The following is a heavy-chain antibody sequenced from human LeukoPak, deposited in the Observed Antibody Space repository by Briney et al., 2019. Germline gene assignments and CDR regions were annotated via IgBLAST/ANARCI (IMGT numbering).Heavy chain of an antibody. CDR3: AKEYSGSFEY. Sequence: PGGSLRLSCAASGFTFSSYSMNWVRQAPGKGLEWVSYISSSSSTIYYADSVKGRFTISRDNSKNTVYLQMNSLRPEDTAMYHCAKEYSGSFEYWGQGTLVIVSS. V-gene: IGHV3-48*01. CDR1: GFTFSSYS. D-gene: IGHD1-26*01. J-gene: IGHJ4*02. CDR2: ISSSSSTI.